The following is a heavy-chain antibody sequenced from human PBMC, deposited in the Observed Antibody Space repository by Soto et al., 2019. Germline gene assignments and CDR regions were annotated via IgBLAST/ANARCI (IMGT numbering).Heavy chain of an antibody. CDR3: GRDPGYGALDY. V-gene: IGHV3-7*01. Sequence: EVQLVDSGGDLVQPGGSLRLSCAASGFTFSHYWMTWVRQAPGKGLEWVANINQDGSVKTYLDSMKGRLTIYRDNAHDSLYLHMASLRAEDTAVYYCGRDPGYGALDYWGQGTLVTVSA. CDR1: GFTFSHYW. J-gene: IGHJ4*02. D-gene: IGHD4-17*01. CDR2: INQDGSVK.